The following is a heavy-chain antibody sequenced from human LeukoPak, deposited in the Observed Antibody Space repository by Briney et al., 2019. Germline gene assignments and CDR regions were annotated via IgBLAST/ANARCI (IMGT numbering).Heavy chain of an antibody. CDR3: ARKVVRGVICWFDA. D-gene: IGHD3-10*01. CDR1: GGSISSSSYY. V-gene: IGHV4-39*01. Sequence: PSETLSLTCTVSGGSISSSSYYWGWIRQSPGKGLEWIGSVSPSGSPYYHPSLKSRATTSVDTSKTQFYLNVSSVIAADTAVYYCARKVVRGVICWFDAWGQGTLVPVSS. J-gene: IGHJ5*02. CDR2: VSPSGSP.